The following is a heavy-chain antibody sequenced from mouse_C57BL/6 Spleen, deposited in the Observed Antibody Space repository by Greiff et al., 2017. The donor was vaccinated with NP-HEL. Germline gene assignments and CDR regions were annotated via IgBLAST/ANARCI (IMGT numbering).Heavy chain of an antibody. CDR2: IYPGDGDT. CDR1: GYAFSSSW. D-gene: IGHD1-1*01. Sequence: VKPGASVKISCKASGYAFSSSWMNWVKQRPGKGLEWLGRIYPGDGDTNYNGKFKGKATLTADKSSSTAYMQLSSLTSEDSAVYFCARYYYGSSYGDWGQGTTLTVSS. CDR3: ARYYYGSSYGD. V-gene: IGHV1-82*01. J-gene: IGHJ2*01.